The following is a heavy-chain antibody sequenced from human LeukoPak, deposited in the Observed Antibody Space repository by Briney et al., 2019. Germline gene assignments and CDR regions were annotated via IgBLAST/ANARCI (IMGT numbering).Heavy chain of an antibody. CDR1: GFTFSSYA. CDR3: ASRNYYFDY. Sequence: GGSLRLSCAASGFTFSSYAMHWVRQAPGKGLEWVSGISGSDGSTYYADSVKGRFTISRDNSKNTLYLQMNSLRAEDTAIYYCASRNYYFDYWGQGALVTVSS. D-gene: IGHD5-24*01. V-gene: IGHV3-23*01. J-gene: IGHJ4*02. CDR2: ISGSDGST.